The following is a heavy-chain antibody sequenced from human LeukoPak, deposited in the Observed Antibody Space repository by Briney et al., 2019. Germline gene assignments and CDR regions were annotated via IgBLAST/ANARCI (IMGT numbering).Heavy chain of an antibody. D-gene: IGHD7-27*01. CDR1: GYTFTDYF. V-gene: IGHV1-2*02. Sequence: GASVKVSCKASGYTFTDYFIHWVRQVPGQGLEWMGWIGPKSGDTSYSQKLQGRVTVTRDTSTSTAYMDLSRLRFDDTAVYYCGRNRLGKALDIWGQGTMVTVSS. J-gene: IGHJ3*02. CDR3: GRNRLGKALDI. CDR2: IGPKSGDT.